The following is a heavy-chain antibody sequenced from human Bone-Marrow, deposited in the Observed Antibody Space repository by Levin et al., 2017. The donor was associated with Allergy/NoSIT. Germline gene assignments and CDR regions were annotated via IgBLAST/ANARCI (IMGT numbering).Heavy chain of an antibody. J-gene: IGHJ6*02. CDR1: GFTFSSYE. D-gene: IGHD3-16*02. V-gene: IGHV3-48*03. CDR3: ARDAVIEIYYYYGMDV. Sequence: GGSLRLSCAASGFTFSSYEMNWVRQAPGKGLEWVSYISSSGSTIYYADSVKGRFTISRDNAKNSLYLQMNSLRAEDTAVYYCARDAVIEIYYYYGMDVWGQGTTVTVSS. CDR2: ISSSGSTI.